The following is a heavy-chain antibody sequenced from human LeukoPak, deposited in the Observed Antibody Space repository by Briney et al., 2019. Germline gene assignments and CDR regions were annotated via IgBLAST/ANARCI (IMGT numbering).Heavy chain of an antibody. J-gene: IGHJ4*02. CDR1: GGSINSYY. CDR3: VRALPMGWLRYNNPDYYFDY. D-gene: IGHD5-12*01. V-gene: IGHV4-59*01. CDR2: IYYSGST. Sequence: SETLSLTCTVSGGSINSYYWSWIRQPPGKGLEWIGYIYYSGSTNYNPSLKSRVTISVDTSKNQFSLKLSSVTAADTAVYYCVRALPMGWLRYNNPDYYFDYWGQGTLVTVSS.